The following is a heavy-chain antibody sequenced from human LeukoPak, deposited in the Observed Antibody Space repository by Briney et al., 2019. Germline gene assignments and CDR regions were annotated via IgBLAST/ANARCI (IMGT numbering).Heavy chain of an antibody. V-gene: IGHV1-2*02. CDR1: GYTFTGYY. CDR2: INTNSGGT. J-gene: IGHJ5*02. CDR3: ARLGITMVRGVRNWFDP. Sequence: GASVKVSCKASGYTFTGYYRHWVRQAPGQGLEWMGWINTNSGGTNYAQKFQGRVTMTRDTSISKAYMELSRLRSDDTAVYYCARLGITMVRGVRNWFDPWGQGTLVTVSS. D-gene: IGHD3-10*01.